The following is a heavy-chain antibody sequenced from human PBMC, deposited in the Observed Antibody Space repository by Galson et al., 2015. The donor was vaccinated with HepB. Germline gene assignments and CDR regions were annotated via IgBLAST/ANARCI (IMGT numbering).Heavy chain of an antibody. CDR3: ARVGAGGTSIPTDY. CDR2: INTNTGNP. Sequence: SVKVSCKASGYTFTNYALNWVRQAPGQGLEWMGWINTNTGNPTYAQGFTGRFVFSLDTSVTTAYLQISSLKAEDTAVYYCARVGAGGTSIPTDYWGQGTLVTVSS. J-gene: IGHJ4*02. V-gene: IGHV7-4-1*02. D-gene: IGHD6-13*01. CDR1: GYTFTNYA.